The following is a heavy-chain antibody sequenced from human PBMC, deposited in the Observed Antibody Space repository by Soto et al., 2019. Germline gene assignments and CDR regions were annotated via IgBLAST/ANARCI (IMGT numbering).Heavy chain of an antibody. J-gene: IGHJ6*02. CDR3: ASGPRTGRGGLDA. V-gene: IGHV1-69*13. Sequence: SVKVSCKASGGTITSYTVTWVRQAPGQGLEWMGGIIPVFGIPNYAYDFDGRVTITADESTSTAYMELSSLTSEDTAVYYCASGPRTGRGGLDAWGQGTTVTVSS. CDR1: GGTITSYT. CDR2: IIPVFGIP.